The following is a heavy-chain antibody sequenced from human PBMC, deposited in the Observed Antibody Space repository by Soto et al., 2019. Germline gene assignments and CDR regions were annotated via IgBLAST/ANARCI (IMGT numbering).Heavy chain of an antibody. CDR3: AREAPILGYGSGGSCQGWLDP. Sequence: GASEEVSSMASGVTFSSYAISWVRQAPGQGLEWMGGIIPTFGTANYAHKFQGIVTLTADESKSTAYMELSSLRPEDTAVYYCAREAPILGYGSGGSCQGWLDPWGRGNLVTVSS. J-gene: IGHJ5*02. CDR1: GVTFSSYA. CDR2: IIPTFGTA. V-gene: IGHV1-69*13. D-gene: IGHD2-15*01.